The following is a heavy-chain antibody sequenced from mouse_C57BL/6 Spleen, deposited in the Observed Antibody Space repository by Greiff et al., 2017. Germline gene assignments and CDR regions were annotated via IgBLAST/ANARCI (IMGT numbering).Heavy chain of an antibody. D-gene: IGHD1-1*01. CDR1: GYTFTSYW. CDR3: TKEEKHYYGSSLFDY. V-gene: IGHV1-5*01. J-gene: IGHJ2*01. Sequence: EVQLQQSGTVLARPGASVKMSCKTSGYTFTSYWMHWVKQRPGQGLEWIGAIYPGNSDTSYNQKFKGKAKLTAVTSASTAYMELSSLTNEDSAVYYCTKEEKHYYGSSLFDYWGQGTTLTVSS. CDR2: IYPGNSDT.